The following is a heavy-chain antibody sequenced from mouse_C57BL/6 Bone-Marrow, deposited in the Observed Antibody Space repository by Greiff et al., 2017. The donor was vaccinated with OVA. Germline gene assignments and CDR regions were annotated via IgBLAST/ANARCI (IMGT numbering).Heavy chain of an antibody. CDR1: EYDFPSHD. Sequence: DVQLQESGGGLVQPGESLKLSCESYEYDFPSHDMSWVRKTPEKRLELVADINSKGGSTYYPDTLEGQFIISRDKPKQTLYLQMSSLRSEDTAVYYWARMGLMGRLWFAYWGQGTLVTVSA. CDR3: ARMGLMGRLWFAY. D-gene: IGHD4-1*01. V-gene: IGHV5-2*01. CDR2: INSKGGST. J-gene: IGHJ3*01.